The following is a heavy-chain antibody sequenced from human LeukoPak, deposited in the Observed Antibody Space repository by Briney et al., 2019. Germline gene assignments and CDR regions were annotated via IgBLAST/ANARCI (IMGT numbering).Heavy chain of an antibody. Sequence: GGSLRLSCAASGFTFSSYWMSWVRQAPGKGLEWVANIKQDGSEKYYVDSVKGRFTISRDNAKNSLYLQMNSLRAEDTAVYYCARSSQGTWIQLWVTLDYWGQGTLVTVSS. CDR3: ARSSQGTWIQLWVTLDY. V-gene: IGHV3-7*01. J-gene: IGHJ4*02. CDR2: IKQDGSEK. CDR1: GFTFSSYW. D-gene: IGHD5-18*01.